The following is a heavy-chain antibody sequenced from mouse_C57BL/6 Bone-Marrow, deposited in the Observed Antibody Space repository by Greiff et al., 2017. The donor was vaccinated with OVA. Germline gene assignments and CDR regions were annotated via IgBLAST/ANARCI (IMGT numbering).Heavy chain of an antibody. CDR2: IYPGSGST. CDR3: ARSRGSSPYFDY. CDR1: GYTFTSYW. Sequence: QVQLKESGAELVKPGASVKMSCKASGYTFTSYWITWVKQRPGQGLEWIGDIYPGSGSTNYNEKFKSKATLTVDTSSSTAYMQLSSLTSEDSAVYYCARSRGSSPYFDYWGQGTTLTVSS. J-gene: IGHJ2*01. V-gene: IGHV1-55*01. D-gene: IGHD1-1*01.